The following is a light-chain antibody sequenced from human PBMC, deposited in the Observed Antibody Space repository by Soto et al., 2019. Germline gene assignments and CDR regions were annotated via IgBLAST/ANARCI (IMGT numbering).Light chain of an antibody. CDR3: QQYNNWPPIT. CDR2: DTS. V-gene: IGKV3-15*01. CDR1: QSVSIK. J-gene: IGKJ5*01. Sequence: EVGMTQSPATLSVSPGERDTLSCRASQSVSIKLAWYQQKPGQAPRLLIYDTSTRATGIPARFSGSGSGTEFTLTISSLQSEDFAVYYCQQYNNWPPITFGQGTRLEIK.